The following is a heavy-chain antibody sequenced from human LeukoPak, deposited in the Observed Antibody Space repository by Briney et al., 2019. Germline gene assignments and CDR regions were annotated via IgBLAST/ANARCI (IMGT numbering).Heavy chain of an antibody. V-gene: IGHV1-18*01. CDR3: ARYSKERGLVILYGMDV. CDR2: ISAYNGNT. Sequence: ASVKVSCKVSGYTLTELSIYWVRQAPGQGLEWMGWISAYNGNTNYAQKFQGRVTMTTDTSTSTAYMELRSLRSDDTAVYYCARYSKERGLVILYGMDVWGQGTTVTVSS. D-gene: IGHD3/OR15-3a*01. J-gene: IGHJ6*02. CDR1: GYTLTELS.